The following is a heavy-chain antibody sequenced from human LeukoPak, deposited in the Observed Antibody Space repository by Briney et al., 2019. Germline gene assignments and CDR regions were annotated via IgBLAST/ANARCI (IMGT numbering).Heavy chain of an antibody. V-gene: IGHV3-30*18. J-gene: IGHJ4*02. D-gene: IGHD3-22*01. CDR3: AKDQEPSRVVVIDY. CDR1: GLTFRNYG. CDR2: ISYDGSNE. Sequence: GGSLRLSCTASGLTFRNYGMHWVRQAPGKGLEWVAVISYDGSNEYYADSVKGRFTISRDNSKNTLYLQMNSLRAEDTAVYYCAKDQEPSRVVVIDYWGQGTLVTVSS.